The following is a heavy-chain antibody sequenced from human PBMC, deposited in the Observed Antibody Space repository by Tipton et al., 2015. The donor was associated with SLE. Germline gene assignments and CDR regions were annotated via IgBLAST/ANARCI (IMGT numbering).Heavy chain of an antibody. V-gene: IGHV4-30-4*01. CDR2: IYYSGST. J-gene: IGHJ3*02. CDR1: GGSISSGDYY. D-gene: IGHD1-26*01. Sequence: LRLSCTVSGGSISSGDYYWSWIRQPPGKGLEWIGYIYYSGSTYYNPSLKSRVTISVDTSKNQFSLKLSSVTAADTAVYYCARDRRIVGATNPFDIWGQGTMVTVSS. CDR3: ARDRRIVGATNPFDI.